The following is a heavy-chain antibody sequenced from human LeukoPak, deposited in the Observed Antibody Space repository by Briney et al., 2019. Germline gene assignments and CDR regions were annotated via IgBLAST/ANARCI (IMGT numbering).Heavy chain of an antibody. CDR2: MNPNSGNT. Sequence: ASVKVSCKASGYTFTSYDINWVRQATGQGLEWMGWMNPNSGNTGYAQKFQGRVTITRNTSISTAYMELSSLRSEDTAVYYCARGRPVRLRYFDRLSTNYYYYYMDVWGKGTTVTVSS. CDR3: ARGRPVRLRYFDRLSTNYYYYYMDV. D-gene: IGHD3-9*01. CDR1: GYTFTSYD. V-gene: IGHV1-8*03. J-gene: IGHJ6*03.